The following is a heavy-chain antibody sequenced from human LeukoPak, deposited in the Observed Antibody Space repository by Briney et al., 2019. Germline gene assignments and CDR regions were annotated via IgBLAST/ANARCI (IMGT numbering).Heavy chain of an antibody. D-gene: IGHD6-13*01. CDR3: ARDSMAEAIAAAGSGWFDP. CDR1: GGSISSYY. J-gene: IGHJ5*02. CDR2: IYYSGST. V-gene: IGHV4-59*12. Sequence: SETLSLTCTVSGGSISSYYWSWIRQPPGKGLEWIGYIYYSGSTYYNPSLKSRVTISVDTSKNQFSLKLSSVTAADTAVYYCARDSMAEAIAAAGSGWFDPWGQGTLVTVSS.